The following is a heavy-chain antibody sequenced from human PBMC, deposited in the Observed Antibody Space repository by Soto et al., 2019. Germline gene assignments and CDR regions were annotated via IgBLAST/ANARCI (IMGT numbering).Heavy chain of an antibody. D-gene: IGHD3-10*01. CDR3: ARDEGWLHRASYYYNMDV. J-gene: IGHJ6*01. Sequence: SVKVSCKASGGTFSNNGISWVRQAPGQGLEWMGGIMPAFSTSNYAQKFEGRVTITADESSTTVYMELSSLTSEDTAVYYCARDEGWLHRASYYYNMDVWGQGTTVTVPS. CDR2: IMPAFSTS. V-gene: IGHV1-69*13. CDR1: GGTFSNNG.